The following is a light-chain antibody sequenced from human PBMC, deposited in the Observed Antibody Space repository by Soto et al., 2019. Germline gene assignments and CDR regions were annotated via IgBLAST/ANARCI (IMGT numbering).Light chain of an antibody. Sequence: EIVLTQSPGTLSLSPGERATLSCRASQSVSSSYLAWYQQKPGQAPGLLIHGASTRAPGFPARFSGSGSGTDFTLTISSLEPEDFAVYYCQQRSNWPPDTFGPGNKVDIK. CDR3: QQRSNWPPDT. V-gene: IGKV3D-20*02. J-gene: IGKJ3*01. CDR1: QSVSSSY. CDR2: GAS.